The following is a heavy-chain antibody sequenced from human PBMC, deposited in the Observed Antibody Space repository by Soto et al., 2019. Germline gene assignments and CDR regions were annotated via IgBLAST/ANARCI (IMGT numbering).Heavy chain of an antibody. CDR1: GGSFSGYY. Sequence: QVQLQQWGAGLLKPSETLSLNCGVSGGSFSGYYWSWIRQPPGKGLEWIGEINHSGSADYNPSLKSRVTISVDTSKTQISLKLSSVPAADSGVYYCAGETSDYDFLAAPTTFDIWGQGTMVSVSS. CDR2: INHSGSA. V-gene: IGHV4-34*01. D-gene: IGHD3-9*01. CDR3: AGETSDYDFLAAPTTFDI. J-gene: IGHJ3*02.